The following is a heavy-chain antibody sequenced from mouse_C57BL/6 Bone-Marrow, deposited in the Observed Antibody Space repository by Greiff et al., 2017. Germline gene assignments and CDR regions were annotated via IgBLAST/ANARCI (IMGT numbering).Heavy chain of an antibody. Sequence: EVMLVESGGGLVQPGGSLKLSCAASGFTFSDYYMYWVRQTPEKRLEWVAYISNGGGSTYYPDTVKGRFTISRDNAKNTLYLQMSRLKSEDTAMYYWAGHYYGSSPSYYAMDYWGQGTSVTVSS. CDR2: ISNGGGST. CDR1: GFTFSDYY. D-gene: IGHD1-1*01. J-gene: IGHJ4*01. V-gene: IGHV5-12*01. CDR3: AGHYYGSSPSYYAMDY.